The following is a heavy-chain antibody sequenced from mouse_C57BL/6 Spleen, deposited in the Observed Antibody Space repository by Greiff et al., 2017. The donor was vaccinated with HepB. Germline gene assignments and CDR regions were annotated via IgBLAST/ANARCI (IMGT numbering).Heavy chain of an antibody. V-gene: IGHV3-6*01. J-gene: IGHJ4*01. CDR1: GYSITSGYY. CDR2: ISYDGSN. CDR3: ARMGAYYYAMDY. Sequence: EVKVEESGPGLVKPSQSLSLTCSVTGYSITSGYYWNWIRQLPGNKLEWMGYISYDGSNNYNPSLKNRISITRDTSKNQFFLKLNSVTTEDTATYYCARMGAYYYAMDYWGQGTSVTVSS.